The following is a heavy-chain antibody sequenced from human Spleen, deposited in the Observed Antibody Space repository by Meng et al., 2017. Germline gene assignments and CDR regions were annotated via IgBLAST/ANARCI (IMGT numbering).Heavy chain of an antibody. D-gene: IGHD2-2*01. J-gene: IGHJ4*02. Sequence: GESLKISCAASGFTFSSYGMHWVRQAPGKGLEWVAVIWYDGSNKYYADSVKGRFTISRDNSKNTLYLQMNSLRAEDTAVYYCARDFAAAGYWGQGTLVTVSS. CDR3: ARDFAAAGY. CDR1: GFTFSSYG. V-gene: IGHV3-33*01. CDR2: IWYDGSNK.